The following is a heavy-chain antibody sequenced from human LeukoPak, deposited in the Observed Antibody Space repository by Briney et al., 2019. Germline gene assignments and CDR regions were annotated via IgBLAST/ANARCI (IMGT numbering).Heavy chain of an antibody. CDR1: GYTFTSYY. Sequence: GASVKVSCKASGYTFTSYYMHWVRQAPGQGLEWMGIINPSGGSTSYAQKFQGRVTITRDTSASTAYMELSSLRSEDTAVYYCARDLGSFDYWGQGTLVTVSS. V-gene: IGHV1-46*01. CDR2: INPSGGST. J-gene: IGHJ4*02. CDR3: ARDLGSFDY. D-gene: IGHD2-15*01.